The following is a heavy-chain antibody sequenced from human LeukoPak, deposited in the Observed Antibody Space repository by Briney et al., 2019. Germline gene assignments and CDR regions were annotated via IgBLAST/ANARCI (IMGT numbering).Heavy chain of an antibody. J-gene: IGHJ2*01. CDR2: IYYSGST. CDR3: ARPPHCSGGSCYYWYFDL. CDR1: GGSISSSSYY. Sequence: SETLSLTCTVSGGSISSSSYYWGWIRQPPGKGLEWIGSIYYSGSTYYNPSLKSRVTISVETSKNQFSLKLSSVTAADTAVYYCARPPHCSGGSCYYWYFDLWGRGTLVTVSS. D-gene: IGHD2-15*01. V-gene: IGHV4-39*07.